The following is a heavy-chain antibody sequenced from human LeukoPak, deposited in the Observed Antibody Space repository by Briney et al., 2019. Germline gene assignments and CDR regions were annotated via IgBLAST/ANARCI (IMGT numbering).Heavy chain of an antibody. V-gene: IGHV4-59*08. CDR1: GGSISSYY. CDR3: ARHSQKNSYYGMDV. J-gene: IGHJ6*02. CDR2: IYSSGST. Sequence: PSETLSLTCTVSGGSISSYYWSWIRQPAGKGLEWIGYIYSSGSTNYNPSLKSRVTISVDTSKNQFSLNLSSVTAADTAVYYCARHSQKNSYYGMDVWGQGTTVTVSS.